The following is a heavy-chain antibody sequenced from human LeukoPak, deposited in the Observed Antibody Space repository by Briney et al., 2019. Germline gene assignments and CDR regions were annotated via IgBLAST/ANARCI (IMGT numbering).Heavy chain of an antibody. D-gene: IGHD3-3*01. CDR3: AKGHRFLDDFWSGLPYYYYYYMDV. Sequence: GGSLRLSSAASRLTFTSDAMHWVRQAPGQGLGWGAVIWFAGSNTYSTHSVKGGFTISRDNYKNTLYLHIDSLRAVDTAVYYCAKGHRFLDDFWSGLPYYYYYYMDVWGKGATVTVSS. V-gene: IGHV3-33*06. CDR2: IWFAGSNT. CDR1: RLTFTSDA. J-gene: IGHJ6*03.